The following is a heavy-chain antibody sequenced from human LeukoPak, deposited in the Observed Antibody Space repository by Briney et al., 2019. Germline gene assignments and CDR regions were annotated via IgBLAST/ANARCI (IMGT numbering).Heavy chain of an antibody. Sequence: GGSLRLSCAGSGFTFRSYAMSWVRQSPVKGLEWVSAISDSGDGTYYADSVKARFTVSRDNSKNTVYLEMSSLRAEDTAVYYCVREVSAWPKNWFDPWGQGTLVTVSS. J-gene: IGHJ5*02. CDR1: GFTFRSYA. CDR2: ISDSGDGT. CDR3: VREVSAWPKNWFDP. D-gene: IGHD3-3*01. V-gene: IGHV3-23*01.